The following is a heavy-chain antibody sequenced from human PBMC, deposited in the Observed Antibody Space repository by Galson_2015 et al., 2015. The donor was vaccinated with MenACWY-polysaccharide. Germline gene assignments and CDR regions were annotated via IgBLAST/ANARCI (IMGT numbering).Heavy chain of an antibody. D-gene: IGHD1-14*01. J-gene: IGHJ4*02. Sequence: SLRLSCAASGFTFHSYTMSWVRQAPGKGLEWVSAIDNSGFTTYYAGSVKGRFTMSRDNPKNTLFLQMNSLRAEDTALYYCARITSGGCDYWGQGSLVTVSS. V-gene: IGHV3-23*01. CDR3: ARITSGGCDY. CDR2: IDNSGFTT. CDR1: GFTFHSYT.